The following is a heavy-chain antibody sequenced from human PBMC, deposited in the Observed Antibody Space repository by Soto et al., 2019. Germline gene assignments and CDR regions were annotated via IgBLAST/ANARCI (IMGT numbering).Heavy chain of an antibody. D-gene: IGHD3-16*01. CDR3: AKSLAAYLDWFDA. J-gene: IGHJ5*02. CDR2: ISSSSRYI. V-gene: IGHV3-21*06. CDR1: GFTVSGHS. Sequence: EVQLVESGGGLAKPGGSLRLSCAAYGFTVSGHSMNWVRQAPGKGLEWVSSISSSSRYIYQADSVKGRFTVSRDNAKSSLYLQMDSLKADDTAVYYGAKSLAAYLDWFDAWGQGTLVTVSS.